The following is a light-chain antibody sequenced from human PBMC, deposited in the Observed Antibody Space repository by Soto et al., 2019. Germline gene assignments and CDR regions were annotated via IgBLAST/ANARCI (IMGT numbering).Light chain of an antibody. J-gene: IGKJ1*01. CDR3: QQSYSTPRT. CDR2: AAS. Sequence: DIQMTQSPSSLSASVGDRVTITCPASQSISNDLNWYQQKPGKAPKLLMYAASSLQSGVPSRFSGSGSGTDFTLTISSLQPEDFATYYCQQSYSTPRTFGQGTKVEIK. CDR1: QSISND. V-gene: IGKV1-39*01.